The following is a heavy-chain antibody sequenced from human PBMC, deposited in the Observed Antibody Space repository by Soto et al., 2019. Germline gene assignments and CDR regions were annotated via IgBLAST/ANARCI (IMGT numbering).Heavy chain of an antibody. CDR2: TYYRPKWYN. V-gene: IGHV6-1*01. CDR1: GDSVSSNSAA. CDR3: ASDGEAAGSCWEYDFDY. D-gene: IGHD1-26*01. Sequence: QVQLQQSGPGLVKPSHTLSLTCAISGDSVSSNSAAWNWIRQSPSRGLEWLRRTYYRPKWYNDYAVAVKSRMTRNRDTSKNQFSRGLGSVTGEYAAVYYCASDGEAAGSCWEYDFDYRGQGTLWTVSS. J-gene: IGHJ4*02.